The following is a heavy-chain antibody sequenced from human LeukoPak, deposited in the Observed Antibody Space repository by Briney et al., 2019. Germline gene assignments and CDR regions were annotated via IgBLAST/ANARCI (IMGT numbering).Heavy chain of an antibody. J-gene: IGHJ3*02. D-gene: IGHD4-23*01. CDR1: GFTFSDYY. V-gene: IGHV3-11*04. Sequence: PGGSLRLSCAASGFTFSDYYMSWIRQAPGKGLEWVSYISSSGSTIYYADSVKGRFTISRDNAKNSLYLQMNSLRAEDTAVYYCARDAVALYDAFDIWGQGTMATVSS. CDR3: ARDAVALYDAFDI. CDR2: ISSSGSTI.